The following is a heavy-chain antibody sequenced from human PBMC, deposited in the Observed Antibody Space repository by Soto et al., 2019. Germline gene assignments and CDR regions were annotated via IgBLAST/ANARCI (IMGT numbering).Heavy chain of an antibody. CDR2: IKQDGSEK. V-gene: IGHV3-7*03. CDR1: GFTFSSYW. Sequence: GSLRLSCAASGFTFSSYWMSWVRQAPGKGLEWVANIKQDGSEKYYVDSVKGRFTISRDNAKNSLYLQMNSLRAEDTAVYYCARDSVVPAAILPYYYYYGMDVLGQGTTVTVSS. D-gene: IGHD2-2*02. J-gene: IGHJ6*02. CDR3: ARDSVVPAAILPYYYYYGMDV.